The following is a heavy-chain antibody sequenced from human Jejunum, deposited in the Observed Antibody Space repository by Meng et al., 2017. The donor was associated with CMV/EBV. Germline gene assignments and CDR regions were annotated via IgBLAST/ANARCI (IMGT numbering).Heavy chain of an antibody. CDR3: ARHRGIAARPTYFDY. D-gene: IGHD6-6*01. CDR1: SLSCSSSS. Sequence: SLSCSSSSWAWIRQPPGKGLEWIGSIYYSGSTYYHPSLKSRVTISVDTSKNQFSLKLSSVTAADTAVYYCARHRGIAARPTYFDYWGQGTRVTVSS. J-gene: IGHJ4*02. V-gene: IGHV4-39*01. CDR2: IYYSGST.